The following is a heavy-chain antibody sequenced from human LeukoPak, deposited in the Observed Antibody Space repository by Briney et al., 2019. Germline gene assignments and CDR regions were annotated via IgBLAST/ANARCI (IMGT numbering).Heavy chain of an antibody. CDR3: ARDGKGRYDFRENDY. J-gene: IGHJ4*02. CDR1: GYTFSIYG. Sequence: GASVKVSCKASGYTFSIYGITWVRQAPGQGLEWMGWISAYNGYTDYAQKFQGRVTMTTDTSTNTAYMELRSLRSDGTATYYCARDGKGRYDFRENDYWGQGTLVTVSS. D-gene: IGHD3-3*01. V-gene: IGHV1-18*01. CDR2: ISAYNGYT.